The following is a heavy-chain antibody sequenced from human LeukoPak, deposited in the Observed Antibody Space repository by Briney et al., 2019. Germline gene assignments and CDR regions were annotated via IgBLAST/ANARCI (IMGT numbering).Heavy chain of an antibody. CDR1: GYTFTGYY. D-gene: IGHD2-21*02. CDR2: INPNSGGT. J-gene: IGHJ5*02. Sequence: ASVKVSCKASGYTFTGYYMHWVRQAPGQGLEWMGWINPNSGGTNYAQKFQGRVTMTRDTSISTAYMELSRLRSDDTAVYYCARVPNTIVVVTAIPDWFDPWGQGTLVTVSS. V-gene: IGHV1-2*02. CDR3: ARVPNTIVVVTAIPDWFDP.